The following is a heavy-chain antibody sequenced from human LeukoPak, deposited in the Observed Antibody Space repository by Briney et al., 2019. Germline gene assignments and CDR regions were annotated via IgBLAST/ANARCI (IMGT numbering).Heavy chain of an antibody. Sequence: GSSVKVSCKASGGTFSSYAISWVRQAPGQGLEWMGGIIPIFGTANYAQKFQGRVTITADEPTSTAYMELSSLRSEDTAVYYCARDLYDSSGYYYSEGAFDIWGQGTMVTVSS. D-gene: IGHD3-22*01. J-gene: IGHJ3*02. CDR1: GGTFSSYA. V-gene: IGHV1-69*01. CDR3: ARDLYDSSGYYYSEGAFDI. CDR2: IIPIFGTA.